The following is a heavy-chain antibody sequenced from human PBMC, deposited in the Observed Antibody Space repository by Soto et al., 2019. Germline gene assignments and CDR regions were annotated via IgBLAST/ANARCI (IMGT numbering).Heavy chain of an antibody. D-gene: IGHD7-27*01. CDR2: IDHSGST. V-gene: IGHV4-34*01. Sequence: SETLSLTCAVYGGSFSGYYWSWIRQPPGKGLEWIGEIDHSGSTNYNPSLKSRVTISVDTSKNQFSLKLSSVTAADTAVYYCAALPGGTWGHYYYYGMDVWGQGTTVTVSS. CDR1: GGSFSGYY. CDR3: AALPGGTWGHYYYYGMDV. J-gene: IGHJ6*02.